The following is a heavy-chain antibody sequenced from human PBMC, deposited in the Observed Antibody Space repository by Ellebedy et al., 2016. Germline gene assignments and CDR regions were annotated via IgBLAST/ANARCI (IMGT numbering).Heavy chain of an antibody. CDR2: IYYSENT. Sequence: SETLSLTCTVSGASITTYYWSWIRQPPGKGLEWIGYIYYSENTNYNPSLRGRVTMSVDKSKNQFSLKLSSVTAADTAVYYCARPAIVGAYDAFDIWGQGTMVTVSS. J-gene: IGHJ3*02. V-gene: IGHV4-59*12. D-gene: IGHD1-26*01. CDR1: GASITTYY. CDR3: ARPAIVGAYDAFDI.